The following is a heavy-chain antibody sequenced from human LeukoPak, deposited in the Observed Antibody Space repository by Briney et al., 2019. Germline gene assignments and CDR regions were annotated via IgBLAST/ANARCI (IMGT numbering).Heavy chain of an antibody. J-gene: IGHJ4*02. V-gene: IGHV1-46*01. D-gene: IGHD6-19*01. Sequence: ASVKVSCKASGYTFTSYYMHWVRQAPGQGLEWMGIINPSGGSTSYAQKLQGRVTMTTDTSTSTAYMELRSLGSDDTAVYYCARDPSNSSGWRTFFDYWGQGTLVTVSS. CDR1: GYTFTSYY. CDR3: ARDPSNSSGWRTFFDY. CDR2: INPSGGST.